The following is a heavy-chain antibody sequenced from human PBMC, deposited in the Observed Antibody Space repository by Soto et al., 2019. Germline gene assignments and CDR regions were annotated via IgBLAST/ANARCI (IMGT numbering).Heavy chain of an antibody. D-gene: IGHD3-10*01. CDR2: ISYDRSNK. CDR1: GFTFRSYG. CDR3: VRSIIIVVPLIGLDY. J-gene: IGHJ4*02. Sequence: PGGSLRLACGASGFTFRSYGMHWVRQTPGKGMEWVAVISYDRSNKHYADSLKGGFSISRDNAKNMFYLQMDSLSSEDTAVYYCVRSIIIVVPLIGLDYWGQGTLVTVSS. V-gene: IGHV3-30*03.